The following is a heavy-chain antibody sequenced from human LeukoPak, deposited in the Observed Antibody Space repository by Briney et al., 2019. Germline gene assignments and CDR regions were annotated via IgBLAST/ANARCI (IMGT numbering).Heavy chain of an antibody. CDR3: ASLYCGGDCYPPAEYFQH. CDR1: GYSFTSYW. D-gene: IGHD2-21*02. Sequence: GESLRISCKGSGYSFTSYWISWVRQMPGKGLEWMGRIDPSDSCTNYSPSFQGHVTISADKSISTAYLQWSSLKASDTAMYYCASLYCGGDCYPPAEYFQHWGQGTLVTVSS. CDR2: IDPSDSCT. V-gene: IGHV5-10-1*01. J-gene: IGHJ1*01.